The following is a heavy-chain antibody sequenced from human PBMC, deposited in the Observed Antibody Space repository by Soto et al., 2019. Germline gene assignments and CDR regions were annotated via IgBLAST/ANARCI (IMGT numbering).Heavy chain of an antibody. V-gene: IGHV3-74*01. CDR3: ARGKYPGNYFDY. J-gene: IGHJ4*02. Sequence: GGSLILSCAASGFTFSSYWMHWVRHAPGKGLVWVSRINSDGSSTSYADSVKGRFTISRDNAKNTLYLQMNSLRAEDTAVYYCARGKYPGNYFDYWGQGTLVTVSS. CDR2: INSDGSST. CDR1: GFTFSSYW.